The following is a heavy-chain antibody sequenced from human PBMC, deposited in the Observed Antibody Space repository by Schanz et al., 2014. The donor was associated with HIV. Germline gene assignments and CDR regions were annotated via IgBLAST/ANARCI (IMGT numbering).Heavy chain of an antibody. CDR3: AKAGLFFGQLWLGFFDY. Sequence: QVQLVESGGGVGQPGRSLRLSCAASGFTFSTNDMHWVRQVPGKGREWEEVISHNGNNDYYAESVKGRVTISRDNSKNTLYLQMNNLKTEDTAVYYCAKAGLFFGQLWLGFFDYWGQGAQVTVSS. J-gene: IGHJ4*02. CDR1: GFTFSTND. D-gene: IGHD5-18*01. V-gene: IGHV3-30*18. CDR2: ISHNGNND.